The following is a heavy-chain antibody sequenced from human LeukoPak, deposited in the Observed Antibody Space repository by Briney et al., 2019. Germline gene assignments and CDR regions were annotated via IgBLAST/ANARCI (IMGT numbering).Heavy chain of an antibody. V-gene: IGHV3-23*01. Sequence: GRSLRLSCAASGFTFSSYVMSWVRQAPGKGLEWVSAISSGDTTYYADSVKGRFTISRDNSKNILYLQMNSLRAEDTAVYYCASQEEPATSFDYWGQGTLVTVSS. J-gene: IGHJ4*02. CDR2: ISSGDTT. CDR3: ASQEEPATSFDY. CDR1: GFTFSSYV. D-gene: IGHD1-14*01.